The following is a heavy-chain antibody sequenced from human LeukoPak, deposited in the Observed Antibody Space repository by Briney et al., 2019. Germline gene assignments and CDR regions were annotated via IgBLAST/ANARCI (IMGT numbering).Heavy chain of an antibody. J-gene: IGHJ4*02. CDR1: GGSISSSIYY. CDR2: MFYSGST. V-gene: IGHV4-39*01. D-gene: IGHD6-19*01. Sequence: KSSETLSLTCTVSGGSISSSIYYWGWIRQPPGKGLEWIGSMFYSGSTYYNPSLKSRVAISVDTSKNQFSLKLSSVTAANTAGYYCARRVAATRYFDYWGQGTLVTVSS. CDR3: ARRVAATRYFDY.